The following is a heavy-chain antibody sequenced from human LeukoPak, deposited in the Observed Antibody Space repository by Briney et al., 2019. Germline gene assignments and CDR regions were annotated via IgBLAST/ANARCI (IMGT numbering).Heavy chain of an antibody. CDR3: AKAPPGYYDSSGYYYTYWYFDL. CDR2: ISGSGGST. Sequence: PGGSLRLSCAASGVTFSSYAMSWVCQAPGKGLEWVSAISGSGGSTYYADSVKGRFTISRDNSKNALYLQMNSLRAEDTAVYYCAKAPPGYYDSSGYYYTYWYFDLWGRGTLVTVSS. CDR1: GVTFSSYA. V-gene: IGHV3-23*01. J-gene: IGHJ2*01. D-gene: IGHD3-22*01.